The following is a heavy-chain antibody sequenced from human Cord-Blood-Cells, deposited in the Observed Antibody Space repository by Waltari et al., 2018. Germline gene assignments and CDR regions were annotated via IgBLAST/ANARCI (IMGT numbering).Heavy chain of an antibody. CDR1: GGPVSRRSYY. CDR2: IYYSGST. V-gene: IGHV4-61*01. D-gene: IGHD1-26*01. CDR3: ARRGSYYYFDY. J-gene: IGHJ4*02. Sequence: QVQLQESGPGLVKPSETLSLNCTVSGGPVSRRSYYWSWIRQPPGKGLEWIGYIYYSGSTNYNPSLKSRVTISVDTSKNQFSLKLSSVTAADTAVYYCARRGSYYYFDYWGQGTLVTVSS.